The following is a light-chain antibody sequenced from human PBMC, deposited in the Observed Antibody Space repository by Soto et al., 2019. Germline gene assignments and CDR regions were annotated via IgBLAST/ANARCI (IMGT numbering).Light chain of an antibody. CDR2: STF. J-gene: IGKJ4*01. CDR3: QQYNNWPLS. CDR1: QTVNNN. Sequence: EIVMTQSPATLSVSPGERATLSCRASQTVNNNLAWYQQKVGQAPRLLIYSTFNRATGVPARFSGSGSGTDFTLTISSLQSEDFAFYYFQQYNNWPLSFGGGTKVEIK. V-gene: IGKV3-15*01.